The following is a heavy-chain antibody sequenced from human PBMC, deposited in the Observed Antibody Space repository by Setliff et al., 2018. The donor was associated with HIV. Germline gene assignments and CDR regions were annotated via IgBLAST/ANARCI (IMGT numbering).Heavy chain of an antibody. CDR3: AREMATRFDAFDI. V-gene: IGHV4-59*11. Sequence: LSLTCTVSGGSISSHYWSWIRQPPGKGLEWIGYIYYSGSNDCNPSLNNRVTISIDTSKNQVSLKLSSVTAADTAMYYCAREMATRFDAFDIWGQGTKVT. D-gene: IGHD5-12*01. CDR1: GGSISSHY. CDR2: IYYSGSN. J-gene: IGHJ3*02.